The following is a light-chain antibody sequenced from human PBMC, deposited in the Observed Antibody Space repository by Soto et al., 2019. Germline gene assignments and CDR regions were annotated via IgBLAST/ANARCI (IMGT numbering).Light chain of an antibody. CDR2: GAS. CDR1: QSVHNS. J-gene: IGKJ5*01. V-gene: IGKV3-11*01. CDR3: QQRSNWPPIT. Sequence: EVVLTQSPATLSLSPGERAALSCKASQSVHNSLAWYQQKPGQAPRLLIYGASTRAAGVPPRFSGSGSGTDFTLTISSLEPEDFAVYYCQQRSNWPPITFGQGTRLEIK.